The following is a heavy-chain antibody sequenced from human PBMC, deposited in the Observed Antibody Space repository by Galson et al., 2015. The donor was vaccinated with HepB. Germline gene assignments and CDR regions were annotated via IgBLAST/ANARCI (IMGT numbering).Heavy chain of an antibody. D-gene: IGHD2-2*01. V-gene: IGHV1-2*02. CDR3: ARVRRPAAMRGWFDP. J-gene: IGHJ5*02. CDR1: GYTFTGYY. Sequence: SVKVSCKASGYTFTGYYMHWVRQAPGQGLEWMGWINPNSGGTNYAQKFQGRVTMTRDTSISTAYMELSRLRSDDTAVYYCARVRRPAAMRGWFDPWGQGTLVTVSS. CDR2: INPNSGGT.